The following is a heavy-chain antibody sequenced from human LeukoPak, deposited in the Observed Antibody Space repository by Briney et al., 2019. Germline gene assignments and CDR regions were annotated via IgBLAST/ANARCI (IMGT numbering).Heavy chain of an antibody. CDR3: ARDFGYYGSGSRNYYYYGMDV. J-gene: IGHJ6*04. D-gene: IGHD3-10*01. V-gene: IGHV4-59*01. Sequence: SETLSLTCTVSGGSISSYYWSWIRQPPGKGLEWIGYIYYSGSTNHNPSLKSRVTISVDTSKNQFSLKLSSVTAADTAVYYCARDFGYYGSGSRNYYYYGMDVWGKGTTVTVSS. CDR2: IYYSGST. CDR1: GGSISSYY.